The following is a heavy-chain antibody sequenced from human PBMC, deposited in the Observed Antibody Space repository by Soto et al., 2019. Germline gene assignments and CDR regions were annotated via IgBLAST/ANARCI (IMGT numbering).Heavy chain of an antibody. CDR2: IYHSGST. V-gene: IGHV4-30-2*01. J-gene: IGHJ4*02. D-gene: IGHD3-10*01. CDR1: GGSISSGGYS. CDR3: ASNSGSSFDY. Sequence: SETLSLTCAVSGGSISSGGYSWSWIRQPPGKGLEWIGYIYHSGSTYYNPSLKSRVTISVDRSKNQFSLKLSSVTAADTAVYYCASNSGSSFDYWGQGTLVTVSS.